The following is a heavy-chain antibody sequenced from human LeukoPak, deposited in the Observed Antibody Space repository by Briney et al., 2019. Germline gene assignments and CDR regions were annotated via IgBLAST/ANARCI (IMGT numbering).Heavy chain of an antibody. CDR1: GFTFSTYS. D-gene: IGHD3-10*01. CDR3: ARDPPIYYGSGSPTRTFDY. CDR2: ISSSSSYT. Sequence: GGSLRLSCAASGFTFSTYSMNWVRQAPGKGLEWVSYISSSSSYTNYADSVKGRFTISRDNAKNSLYLQMNSLRAEDTAVYYCARDPPIYYGSGSPTRTFDYWGQGTLVTVSS. V-gene: IGHV3-21*05. J-gene: IGHJ4*02.